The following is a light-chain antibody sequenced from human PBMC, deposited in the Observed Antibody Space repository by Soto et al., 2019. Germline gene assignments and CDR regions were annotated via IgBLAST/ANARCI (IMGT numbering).Light chain of an antibody. V-gene: IGKV3-11*01. J-gene: IGKJ5*01. Sequence: EIVLTQSPATLSLSPGERATLSCRASRSIAGYLAWYQKKPGQAPRLLIYDTSNRVTGVPARFSGSGCGTDFTLSISSLEPEDFAVYYCQQRSNWPPITFGRGTRLEI. CDR3: QQRSNWPPIT. CDR2: DTS. CDR1: RSIAGY.